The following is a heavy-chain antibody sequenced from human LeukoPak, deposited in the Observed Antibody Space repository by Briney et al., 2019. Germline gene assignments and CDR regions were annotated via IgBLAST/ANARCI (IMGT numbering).Heavy chain of an antibody. CDR2: ISSSSSTI. J-gene: IGHJ4*02. Sequence: GGSLRLSCAASAFTFSSYSMKWVRQAPGKGLEWVSYISSSSSTIYYADSVKGRFTISRDNAKNSLYLQMNSLRAEDTAVYYCARAEGVYDFWSGYTTHFDYWGQGTLVTVSS. D-gene: IGHD3-3*01. CDR1: AFTFSSYS. CDR3: ARAEGVYDFWSGYTTHFDY. V-gene: IGHV3-48*01.